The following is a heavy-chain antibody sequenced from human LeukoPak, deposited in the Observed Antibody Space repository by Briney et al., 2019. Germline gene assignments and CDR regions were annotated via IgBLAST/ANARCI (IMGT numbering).Heavy chain of an antibody. CDR2: IRYDGSNK. D-gene: IGHD2-21*01. CDR1: GFTFSSYA. Sequence: PGGSLRLSCAASGFTFSSYAMHWVRQAPGKGLEWVAFIRYDGSNKYYADSVKGRFTISRDNSKNTLYLQMNSLRVEDTAVYYCAKDGEGVVSYYYMDVWGKGTTVTVSS. J-gene: IGHJ6*03. CDR3: AKDGEGVVSYYYMDV. V-gene: IGHV3-30*02.